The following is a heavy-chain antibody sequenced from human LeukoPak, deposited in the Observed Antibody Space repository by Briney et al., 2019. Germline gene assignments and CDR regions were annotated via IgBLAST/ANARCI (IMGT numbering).Heavy chain of an antibody. Sequence: GGSLRLSCEASRVSFNTHWMNWVRQAPGKGLEWVANIRPDGSEEFYVDSVKGRFTISRDNAKNLVYLQMSNLRVEDTGVYYCSGRSGFSSIYWGQGILVTVSS. J-gene: IGHJ4*02. V-gene: IGHV3-7*01. CDR2: IRPDGSEE. CDR3: SGRSGFSSIY. D-gene: IGHD2-2*01. CDR1: RVSFNTHW.